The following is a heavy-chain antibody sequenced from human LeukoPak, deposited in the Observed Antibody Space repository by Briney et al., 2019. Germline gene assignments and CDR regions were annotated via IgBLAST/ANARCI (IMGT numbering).Heavy chain of an antibody. CDR3: ARDLNPSSSGWYDTFDY. CDR2: ISKDGGHK. Sequence: PGGSLRLSCAASGFTFCNYALHWVRQSPGKGLEWVAVISKDGGHKFYADPVKGRFTISRDNSKNTLSVLMNSLSPDDTAVYYCARDLNPSSSGWYDTFDYWGQGTLVTVSS. CDR1: GFTFCNYA. J-gene: IGHJ4*02. D-gene: IGHD6-19*01. V-gene: IGHV3-30*04.